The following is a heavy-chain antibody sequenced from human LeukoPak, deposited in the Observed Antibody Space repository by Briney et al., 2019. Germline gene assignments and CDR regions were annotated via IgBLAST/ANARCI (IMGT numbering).Heavy chain of an antibody. CDR2: ISSSGSYI. CDR1: GFTFTSYT. V-gene: IGHV3-21*01. J-gene: IGHJ3*02. CDR3: ARSLIADGAFDI. D-gene: IGHD2-21*01. Sequence: GGSLRLSCAASGFTFTSYTMNWVRQAPGKGLEWVSDISSSGSYIDYADSVKGRFTISRDNAKNSLFLHMNSLGAEDTAVYYCARSLIADGAFDIWGQGTMVTVSS.